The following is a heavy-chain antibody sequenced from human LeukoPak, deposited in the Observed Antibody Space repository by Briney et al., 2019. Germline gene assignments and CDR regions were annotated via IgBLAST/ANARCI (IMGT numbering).Heavy chain of an antibody. CDR3: ARQTGSGLFILP. Sequence: SETLSLTCAVYGGSFSGYYWSWIRQPPGKGLEWIGEINHSGGTKYNPSLKSRVTISVDTSKNQFSLKLSSVTAADTAMYYCARQTGSGLFILPGGQGTLVTVSS. CDR2: INHSGGT. D-gene: IGHD3/OR15-3a*01. V-gene: IGHV4-34*01. CDR1: GGSFSGYY. J-gene: IGHJ4*02.